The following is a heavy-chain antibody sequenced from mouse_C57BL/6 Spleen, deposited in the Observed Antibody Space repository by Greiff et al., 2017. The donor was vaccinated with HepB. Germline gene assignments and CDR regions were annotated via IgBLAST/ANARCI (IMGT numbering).Heavy chain of an antibody. J-gene: IGHJ1*03. Sequence: VQLQQSGAELVKPGASVKMSCKASGYTFTSYWITWVKQRPGQGLEWIGDIYPGSGSTNYNEKFKSKATLTVDTSSSTAYMQLSSLTSEDSAVYYWARYYYGSSYVGYFDVWGTGTTVTVSS. D-gene: IGHD1-1*01. CDR1: GYTFTSYW. CDR3: ARYYYGSSYVGYFDV. CDR2: IYPGSGST. V-gene: IGHV1-55*01.